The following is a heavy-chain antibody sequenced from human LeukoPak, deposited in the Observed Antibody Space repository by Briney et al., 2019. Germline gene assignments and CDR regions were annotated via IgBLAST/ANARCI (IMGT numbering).Heavy chain of an antibody. CDR2: ISYDGSNK. V-gene: IGHV3-30*19. J-gene: IGHJ4*02. CDR1: GFTFTSYG. CDR3: ARNYASGTYDFGY. D-gene: IGHD3-10*01. Sequence: GGSLRLSCEASGFTFTSYGIHWVRQAPGKRLEWVAVISYDGSNKYYADSVEGRFAISRDNSKNTVYLQMNSLRAEDTAVYYCARNYASGTYDFGYWGQGALVTVSS.